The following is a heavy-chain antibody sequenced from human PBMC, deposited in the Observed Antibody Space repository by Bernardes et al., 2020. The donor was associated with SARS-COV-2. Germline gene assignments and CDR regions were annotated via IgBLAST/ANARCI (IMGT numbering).Heavy chain of an antibody. CDR2: ISDISTRR. V-gene: IGHV3-23*01. Sequence: GGSLRLSCVASGFTFGSFAMSWVRQAPGKGLEWVSAISDISTRRYYTDSVKGRFTISRDNSKNTLYLQMNTLRADDTAVYFCVKEAAETAYGDFWGQGILVTVAS. CDR1: GFTFGSFA. D-gene: IGHD6-13*01. CDR3: VKEAAETAYGDF. J-gene: IGHJ4*02.